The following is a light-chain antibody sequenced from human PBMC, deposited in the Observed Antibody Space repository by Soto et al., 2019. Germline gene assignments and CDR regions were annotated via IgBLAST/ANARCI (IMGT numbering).Light chain of an antibody. J-gene: IGKJ2*01. V-gene: IGKV3-20*01. CDR2: SAS. CDR1: QSLTRNY. CDR3: QQYGSSLMHT. Sequence: DIVLTQSPGTLSLSPGERATLSCRASQSLTRNYLAWYQQKPGQAPRLLFFSASTRATGIPDRFSGSGSGTDFVLTISRLEHEEFAVYYCQQYGSSLMHTFGQGTKLEIK.